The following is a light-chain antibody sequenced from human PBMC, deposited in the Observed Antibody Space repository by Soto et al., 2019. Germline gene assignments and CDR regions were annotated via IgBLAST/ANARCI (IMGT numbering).Light chain of an antibody. J-gene: IGKJ5*01. CDR3: QQRSSWTIT. CDR1: QGISSY. V-gene: IGKV3-11*01. Sequence: EIVLTQSPATLSLSPGERATLSCRAGQGISSYLAWYQQKPGQAPRLLIYDASNRATGIPARFSGSGSGTDFTLTISSLEPEDFAGYYCQQRSSWTITFGHGTQLEIK. CDR2: DAS.